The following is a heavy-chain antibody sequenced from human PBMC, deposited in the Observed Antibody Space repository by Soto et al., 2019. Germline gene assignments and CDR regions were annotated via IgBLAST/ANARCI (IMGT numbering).Heavy chain of an antibody. Sequence: PSETLSLTCTVSGGSISSGDYYWCWIRQPPGKGLEWIGYIYYSGSTYYNPSLKSRVTISVDTSKNQFSLKLSSVTAADTAVYYCASSGYCTNGVCYTPFDPWGQGTLVTVSS. V-gene: IGHV4-30-4*01. J-gene: IGHJ5*02. CDR3: ASSGYCTNGVCYTPFDP. CDR2: IYYSGST. D-gene: IGHD2-8*01. CDR1: GGSISSGDYY.